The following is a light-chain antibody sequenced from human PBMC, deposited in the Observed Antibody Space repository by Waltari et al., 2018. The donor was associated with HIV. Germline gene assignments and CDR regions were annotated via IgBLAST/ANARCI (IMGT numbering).Light chain of an antibody. Sequence: QSVLTQPPSVSGAPGPSVTISCTGGSSNIGAGYDVHWYQHLPGTAPKLLIYADINRPSGVPDRFSGSKSGTSASLAITGLQTEDEADYYCQSYDSSLSGWVFGGGTKLTVL. CDR1: SSNIGAGYD. CDR3: QSYDSSLSGWV. V-gene: IGLV1-40*01. J-gene: IGLJ3*02. CDR2: ADI.